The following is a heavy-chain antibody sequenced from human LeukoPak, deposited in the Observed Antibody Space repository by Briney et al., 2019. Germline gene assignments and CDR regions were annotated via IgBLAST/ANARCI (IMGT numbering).Heavy chain of an antibody. J-gene: IGHJ4*02. D-gene: IGHD2-21*02. CDR2: IYYSGNT. V-gene: IGHV4-39*02. CDR3: ARDSPQLAYCGGDCYSSPPYFDY. Sequence: PSQTLSLTCAVSGGSISSSNSYWGWIRQPPGKGLEWIGSIYYSGNTYYNASLKSQVSISIDTSKNQFSLKLSSVTAADTAVYYCARDSPQLAYCGGDCYSSPPYFDYWGQGTLVTVSS. CDR1: GGSISSSNSY.